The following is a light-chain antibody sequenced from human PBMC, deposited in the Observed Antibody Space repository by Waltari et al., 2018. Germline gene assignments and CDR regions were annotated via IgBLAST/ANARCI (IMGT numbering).Light chain of an antibody. CDR3: AAWDDSLSGV. J-gene: IGLJ3*02. CDR2: RNN. Sequence: QSVLTQPPSASGTPGQRVTISCSGSSSNSGSNYVYWYQQLPGTAPKLLIYRNNPRPSGVPDRFAGSTSRTAASLSISGLRSEDEADYYCAAWDDSLSGVFGGGTKLTVL. V-gene: IGLV1-47*01. CDR1: SSNSGSNY.